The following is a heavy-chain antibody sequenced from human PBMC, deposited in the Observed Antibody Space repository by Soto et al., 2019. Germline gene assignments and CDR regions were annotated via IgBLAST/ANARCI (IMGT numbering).Heavy chain of an antibody. V-gene: IGHV1-58*01. CDR2: IVVGSGNT. CDR3: AADSGTIFGVAPQYGMDV. Sequence: SFKVSFTASGFTFTRCSVQWVRQARVQRLEWIGWIVVGSGNTNYAQKFQERVTITRDMSTSTAYMELSSLRSEDTAVYYCAADSGTIFGVAPQYGMDVWGQGTTVTVSS. D-gene: IGHD3-3*01. CDR1: GFTFTRCS. J-gene: IGHJ6*02.